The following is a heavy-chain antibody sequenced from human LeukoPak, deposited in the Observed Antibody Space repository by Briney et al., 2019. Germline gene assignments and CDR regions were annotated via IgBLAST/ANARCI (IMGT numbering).Heavy chain of an antibody. CDR3: ARDSNSGAFDI. Sequence: GASVKVSCKASGYTFTKYYMHWVRQAPAQGLEWMGIINPSGGSTSYAQKFQGRFTMTRDTSTGRVYMEVSSLRSEDTAVYYCARDSNSGAFDIWGQGTMVTVSS. D-gene: IGHD6-6*01. CDR2: INPSGGST. CDR1: GYTFTKYY. V-gene: IGHV1-46*01. J-gene: IGHJ3*02.